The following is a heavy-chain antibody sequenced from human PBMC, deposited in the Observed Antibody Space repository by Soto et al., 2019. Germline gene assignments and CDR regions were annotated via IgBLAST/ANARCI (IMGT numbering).Heavy chain of an antibody. D-gene: IGHD3-16*01. Sequence: EVQLVESGGGLVQPGGSLRLSCAASGFIVSSNYVTWVRQAPGRGLEWVSVIYSGGNTYYADSVKGRFTISRHNSENTVYLQVNSLRVEDTSREFCAGGSRPLDYWGQGTLVIVSS. CDR3: AGGSRPLDY. CDR1: GFIVSSNY. CDR2: IYSGGNT. J-gene: IGHJ4*02. V-gene: IGHV3-53*04.